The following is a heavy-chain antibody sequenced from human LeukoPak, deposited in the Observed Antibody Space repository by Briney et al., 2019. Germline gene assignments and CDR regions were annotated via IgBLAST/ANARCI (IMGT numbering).Heavy chain of an antibody. D-gene: IGHD2-2*01. CDR2: FDPEDGET. J-gene: IGHJ4*02. CDR1: GYTLTELS. V-gene: IGHV1-24*01. Sequence: RWASVKVSCKVSGYTLTELSMHWVRQAPGKGLEWMGGFDPEDGETIYAQKFQGRVTVTEDTSTDTAYMELSSLRSEDTAVYYCATHKGVPAATYFDYWGQGTLVTVSS. CDR3: ATHKGVPAATYFDY.